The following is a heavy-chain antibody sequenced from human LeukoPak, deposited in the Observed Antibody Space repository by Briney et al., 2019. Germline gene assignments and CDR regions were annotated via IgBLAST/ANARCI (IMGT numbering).Heavy chain of an antibody. Sequence: PGGSLRLSCAASGFTLSSYEMNWVRQASGKGLEWGSYISSIGSTIYYADSVKGRYTISRDNSKNTLYLRMNSLRAEDTAVYYCAKRGSWGNSGCFDYWGQGTLVTVSS. J-gene: IGHJ4*02. CDR1: GFTLSSYE. V-gene: IGHV3-48*03. CDR3: AKRGSWGNSGCFDY. CDR2: ISSIGSTI. D-gene: IGHD3-16*01.